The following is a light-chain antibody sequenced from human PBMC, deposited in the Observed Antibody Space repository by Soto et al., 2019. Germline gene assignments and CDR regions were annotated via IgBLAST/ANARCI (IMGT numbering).Light chain of an antibody. CDR1: QSISSY. Sequence: DIQMTPSPSSLSASVGDRVTITCRASQSISSYLNWYQQKPGKAPKLLIYAASSLQSGVPSRFSGSGSGTDFTLTISSLQPEDFATYYCQPSYSTPWTFGQGTKVEIK. V-gene: IGKV1-39*01. CDR2: AAS. J-gene: IGKJ1*01. CDR3: QPSYSTPWT.